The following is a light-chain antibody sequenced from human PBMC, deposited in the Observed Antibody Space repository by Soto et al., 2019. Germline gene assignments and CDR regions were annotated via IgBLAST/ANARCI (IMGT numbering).Light chain of an antibody. Sequence: EIVLTQSPGTLSLSPGKRATLSCRASQSISSSYLAWYQQRPGQAPRLLIYGASSRATGIPDRFSGSGSGTDFAXTRSSLEHEDFAVYYCQQEGSSPKTFGHGTKVDIK. V-gene: IGKV3-20*01. J-gene: IGKJ1*01. CDR2: GAS. CDR1: QSISSSY. CDR3: QQEGSSPKT.